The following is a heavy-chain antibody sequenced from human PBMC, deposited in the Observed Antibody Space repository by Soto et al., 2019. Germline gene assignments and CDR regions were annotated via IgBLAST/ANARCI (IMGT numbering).Heavy chain of an antibody. Sequence: GGSLRLSCAASGFTFSSYAMSWVRQAPGKGLEWVSAISGSGGSTYYADSVKGRFTISRDNSKNTLYLQMKSLRAEDTALYYCAKALVPALTAKFGYWGQGTLVTVSS. CDR2: ISGSGGST. V-gene: IGHV3-23*01. CDR3: AKALVPALTAKFGY. J-gene: IGHJ4*02. D-gene: IGHD5-18*01. CDR1: GFTFSSYA.